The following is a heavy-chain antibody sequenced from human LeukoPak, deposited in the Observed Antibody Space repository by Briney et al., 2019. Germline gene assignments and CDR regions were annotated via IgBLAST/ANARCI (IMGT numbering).Heavy chain of an antibody. CDR1: GFTFSNAW. Sequence: PGGSLRLSCAASGFTFSNAWMSWVRQAPGKGLEWFGRIKSKTDGGTTDYAAPVKGRFTISRDDSKNTLYLQMNSLKTEDTAVYYCTTGECSGGSCYSPHFDYWGQGTLVSVSS. J-gene: IGHJ4*02. D-gene: IGHD2-15*01. CDR3: TTGECSGGSCYSPHFDY. V-gene: IGHV3-15*01. CDR2: IKSKTDGGTT.